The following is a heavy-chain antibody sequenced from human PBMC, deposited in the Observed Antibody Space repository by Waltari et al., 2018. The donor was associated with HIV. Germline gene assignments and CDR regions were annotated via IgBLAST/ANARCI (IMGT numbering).Heavy chain of an antibody. CDR3: ARQGLQYSDGMDV. J-gene: IGHJ6*02. V-gene: IGHV1-18*01. D-gene: IGHD4-4*01. Sequence: QVQLVQFGTEVKKAGASVKVSCKTSGYTFTEYGISWVRQAPGQGLEWMGWISPDKGDANYAQKLQGRVTMTTDTSTKTAYMEVRSLRSDDTAVYDCARQGLQYSDGMDVWGHGTTVTVSS. CDR1: GYTFTEYG. CDR2: ISPDKGDA.